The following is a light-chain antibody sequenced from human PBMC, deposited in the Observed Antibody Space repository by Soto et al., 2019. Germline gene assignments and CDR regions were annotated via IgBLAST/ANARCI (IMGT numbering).Light chain of an antibody. V-gene: IGKV1-6*01. CDR2: AAS. CDR3: LQHNDYPWT. Sequence: AIHLTQSPSSLYASVGYRVTITCRASQAIRTALGWYQQKPGKVPKLLIYAASILQSGVPSRFSGSGSGTDFTLTISSLQPEDFATYYCLQHNDYPWTFGQGTKVDIK. J-gene: IGKJ1*01. CDR1: QAIRTA.